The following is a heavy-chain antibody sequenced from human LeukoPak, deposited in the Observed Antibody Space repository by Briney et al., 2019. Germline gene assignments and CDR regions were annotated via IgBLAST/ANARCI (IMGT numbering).Heavy chain of an antibody. CDR2: ITSDGSIT. J-gene: IGHJ4*02. CDR3: AESFNDILTGYRR. Sequence: GGSLRLSCAASGFTFSSYWMHWVRQAPGKGLVWVSRITSDGSITTYADSVKGRFSISRDNSKNTLYLQMNSLRAEDTALYYCAESFNDILTGYRRWGQGTLVTASS. V-gene: IGHV3-74*01. CDR1: GFTFSSYW. D-gene: IGHD3-9*01.